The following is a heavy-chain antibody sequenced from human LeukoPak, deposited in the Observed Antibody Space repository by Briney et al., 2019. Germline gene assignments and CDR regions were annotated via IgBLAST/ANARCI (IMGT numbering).Heavy chain of an antibody. D-gene: IGHD6-19*01. Sequence: GGSLRLSWAASGFTFSSYAMSWVRQAPGKGLGWVSGISWNSGSKGYAGSVKGRFTISRDNAKNSLYLQMNSLRSEDTALYYCAKDNIRIVVAGTIDYWGQGTLVTVSS. J-gene: IGHJ4*02. CDR3: AKDNIRIVVAGTIDY. CDR1: GFTFSSYA. V-gene: IGHV3-9*01. CDR2: ISWNSGSK.